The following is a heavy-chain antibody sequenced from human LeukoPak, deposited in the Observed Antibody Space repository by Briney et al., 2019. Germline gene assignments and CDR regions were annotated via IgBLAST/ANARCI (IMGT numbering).Heavy chain of an antibody. CDR1: GFTFSSYW. V-gene: IGHV3-7*03. CDR3: AKTIQLWLRLLFDY. Sequence: AGGSLRLSCAASGFTFSSYWMSWVRQAPGKGLEWVATIRQDGSQKYYVDSVKGRFTISRDNAKNSLYLQMNSLRAEDTAVYYCAKTIQLWLRLLFDYWGQGNLVSVSS. D-gene: IGHD5-18*01. J-gene: IGHJ4*02. CDR2: IRQDGSQK.